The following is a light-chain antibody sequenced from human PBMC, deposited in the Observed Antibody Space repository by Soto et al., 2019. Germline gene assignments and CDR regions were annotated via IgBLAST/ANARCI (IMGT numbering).Light chain of an antibody. CDR3: CSYAGSYTHVV. CDR1: SSDVGGYNY. CDR2: DVS. Sequence: QSALTQPRSVSGSPGQSVTISCTGTSSDVGGYNYVSWYQQHPGKAPKLMIYDVSKRPSGVPDRFSGSKSGNTAPLTISGLQAEDEADYYCCSYAGSYTHVVFGGGTKLTVL. J-gene: IGLJ2*01. V-gene: IGLV2-11*01.